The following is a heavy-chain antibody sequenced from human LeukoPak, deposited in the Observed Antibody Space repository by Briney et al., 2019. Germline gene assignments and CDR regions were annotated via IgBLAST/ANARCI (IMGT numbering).Heavy chain of an antibody. D-gene: IGHD5-18*01. J-gene: IGHJ4*02. CDR1: GFTFSISV. Sequence: PGGSLRLSCAASGFTFSISVMSWVRQAPGKGLEWVSAIGGSGGSTYYADSVKGRFTISRDNSKNTVYLQVNSLRAEDTAVYYCAKVGGYGYGSGAGWSPHIPDYWGQGTLVTVSS. CDR3: AKVGGYGYGSGAGWSPHIPDY. CDR2: IGGSGGST. V-gene: IGHV3-23*01.